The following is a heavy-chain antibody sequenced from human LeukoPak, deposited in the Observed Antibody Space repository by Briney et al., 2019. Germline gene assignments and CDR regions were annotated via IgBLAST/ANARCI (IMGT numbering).Heavy chain of an antibody. CDR2: INTDGSSP. Sequence: GGSLRLSCAASGFTFSNYWMHWVRQAPGKGLVWVSRINTDGSSPTYADSVKGRFTIYRDNDKNTLYLQMNSLRAEDTAVYYCARVSAVAGTGPFDYWGQGTLVTASS. CDR1: GFTFSNYW. J-gene: IGHJ4*02. D-gene: IGHD6-19*01. V-gene: IGHV3-74*03. CDR3: ARVSAVAGTGPFDY.